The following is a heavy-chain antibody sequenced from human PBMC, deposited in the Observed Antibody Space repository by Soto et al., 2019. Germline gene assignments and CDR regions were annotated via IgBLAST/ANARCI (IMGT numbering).Heavy chain of an antibody. D-gene: IGHD5-12*01. CDR3: ARELAGGYSASQPIPY. CDR2: IIPILGIA. CDR1: GGTFSSYT. V-gene: IGHV1-69*04. Sequence: SVKVSCKASGGTFSSYTISWVRQAPGQGLEWMGRIIPILGIANYAQKFQGRVTITADKSTSTAYMELSSLRSEDTAVYYCARELAGGYSASQPIPYRGPGTLLTASS. J-gene: IGHJ4*02.